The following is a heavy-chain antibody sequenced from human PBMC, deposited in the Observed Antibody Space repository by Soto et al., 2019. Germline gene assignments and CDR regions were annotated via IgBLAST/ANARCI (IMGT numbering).Heavy chain of an antibody. V-gene: IGHV3-30-3*01. Sequence: GGSLRLSCAASGFTFSSYAMHWVRQAPGKGLEWVAVISYDGSNKYYADSVKGRFTISRDNSKNTLYLQMNSLRAEDTAVYYCARDTAMVYYYGMDVWGQGTTVTVSS. J-gene: IGHJ6*02. CDR1: GFTFSSYA. CDR2: ISYDGSNK. D-gene: IGHD5-18*01. CDR3: ARDTAMVYYYGMDV.